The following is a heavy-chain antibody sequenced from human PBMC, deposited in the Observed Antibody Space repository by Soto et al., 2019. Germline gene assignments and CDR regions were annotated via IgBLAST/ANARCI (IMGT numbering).Heavy chain of an antibody. V-gene: IGHV5-51*01. CDR1: GYSFTSYW. CDR3: ARSSSVYWPYYSPGMDG. D-gene: IGHD3-22*01. CDR2: IYPGDSDT. Sequence: GESLKISCKGSGYSFTSYWIGWVRQMPGKGLEWMGIIYPGDSDTRYSPSFQGQVTISADKSISTAYLQWSSLKASDTAMYYCARSSSVYWPYYSPGMDGWGQGVKVTV. J-gene: IGHJ6*02.